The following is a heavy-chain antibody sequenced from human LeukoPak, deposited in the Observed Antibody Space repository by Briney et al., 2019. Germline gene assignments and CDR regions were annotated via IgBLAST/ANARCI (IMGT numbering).Heavy chain of an antibody. V-gene: IGHV3-33*01. J-gene: IGHJ6*02. CDR2: IWYDGSNK. CDR1: GFTFSSYG. D-gene: IGHD6-13*01. CDR3: ARDESSGRNSSSWFPAYYYYYYGMDV. Sequence: PGGSLRLSCAASGFTFSSYGMHWVRQAPGKGLEWVAVIWYDGSNKYYADSVKGRFTISRDNSKNTLYLQMNSLRAEDTAVYYCARDESSGRNSSSWFPAYYYYYYGMDVWGQGTTVTVSS.